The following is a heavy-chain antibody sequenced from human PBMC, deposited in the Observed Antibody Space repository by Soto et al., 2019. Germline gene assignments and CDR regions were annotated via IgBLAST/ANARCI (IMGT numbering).Heavy chain of an antibody. V-gene: IGHV3-72*01. CDR2: ARNKVSDYTT. CDR3: ARLMGTAFDL. CDR1: GFTFSDHY. D-gene: IGHD2-8*01. Sequence: PGGSLRLSCAASGFTFSDHYMDWVRQAPGKGLEWVGRARNKVSDYTTAYAASVKGRFTISRDDSKNSLYLQMNSLKAEDTAVYFCARLMGTAFDLWRQGTLVTVSS. J-gene: IGHJ4*01.